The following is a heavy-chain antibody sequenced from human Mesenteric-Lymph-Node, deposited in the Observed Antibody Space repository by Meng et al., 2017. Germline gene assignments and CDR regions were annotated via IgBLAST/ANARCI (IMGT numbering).Heavy chain of an antibody. J-gene: IGHJ4*02. CDR1: GFTFDDYG. CDR2: INWTGGNT. V-gene: IGHV3-20*04. Sequence: GESLKISCAASGFTFDDYGMAWVRQAPEKGLEWVSGINWTGGNTAYADSVKGRFTISKDNSRNTLYLQMDGLRVEDSAVYYCAKGGYSYGYVDYWGQGTLVTVSS. D-gene: IGHD5-18*01. CDR3: AKGGYSYGYVDY.